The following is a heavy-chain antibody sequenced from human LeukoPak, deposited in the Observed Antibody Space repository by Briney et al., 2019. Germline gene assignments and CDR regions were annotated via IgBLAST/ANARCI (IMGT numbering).Heavy chain of an antibody. CDR2: IIPIFGTA. V-gene: IGHV1-69*05. Sequence: ASVKVSCKASGGTFSSYAISWVRQAPGRGLEWMGGIIPIFGTANYAQKFQGRVTITRDTSASTAYMELSSLRSDDTAVYYCARGRCSGGSCSWGFWFDPWGQGTLVTVSS. CDR3: ARGRCSGGSCSWGFWFDP. J-gene: IGHJ5*02. D-gene: IGHD2-15*01. CDR1: GGTFSSYA.